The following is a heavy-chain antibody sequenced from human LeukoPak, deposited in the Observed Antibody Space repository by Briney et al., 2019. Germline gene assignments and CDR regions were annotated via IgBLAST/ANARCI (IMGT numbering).Heavy chain of an antibody. V-gene: IGHV4-59*11. CDR1: GGSISGHY. CDR3: GRLYDSDDYTDWFDP. Sequence: PSETLSLTCTVSGGSISGHYWSWIRQPPGKGLEWIGYIYYSGSTNYNPPLKSRVTISVDTSKNQFSLKLSSVTAADTAVYYCGRLYDSDDYTDWFDPWGQGTLVTVSS. J-gene: IGHJ5*02. CDR2: IYYSGST. D-gene: IGHD3-22*01.